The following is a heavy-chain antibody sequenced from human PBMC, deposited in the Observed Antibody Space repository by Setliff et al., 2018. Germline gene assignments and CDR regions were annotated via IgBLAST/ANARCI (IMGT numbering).Heavy chain of an antibody. CDR1: GYSISSGYY. D-gene: IGHD2-2*01. Sequence: SETLSLTCAVSGYSISSGYYWGWIRQPPGKGLEWIGSIYHSGSTYYNPSLKSRVTMSVDTSKSQFSLNLYSVTAADTAVYYCARTSTGRYFDLWGRGTLVTVSS. J-gene: IGHJ2*01. V-gene: IGHV4-38-2*01. CDR2: IYHSGST. CDR3: ARTSTGRYFDL.